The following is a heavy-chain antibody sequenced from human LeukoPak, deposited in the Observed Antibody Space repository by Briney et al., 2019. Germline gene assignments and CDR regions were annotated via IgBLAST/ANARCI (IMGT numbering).Heavy chain of an antibody. J-gene: IGHJ4*02. V-gene: IGHV3-64*01. CDR1: GFTFSSYA. Sequence: TGGSLRLSCAASGFTFSSYAMHWVRQAPGKGLEYVSAISSNGGSTYYANSVKGRFTISRDNSKNTLYLQMGSLRAEDMAVYYCARDGENYGKGKTFDYWGQGTLVTVSS. CDR2: ISSNGGST. CDR3: ARDGENYGKGKTFDY. D-gene: IGHD4-17*01.